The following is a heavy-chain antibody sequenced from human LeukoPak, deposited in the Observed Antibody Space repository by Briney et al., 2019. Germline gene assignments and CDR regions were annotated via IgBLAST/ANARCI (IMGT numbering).Heavy chain of an antibody. CDR2: IFLGGNT. D-gene: IGHD3-3*01. J-gene: IGHJ4*02. Sequence: SETLSLTCSVSDYSISSGYYWGWLRQPPGKGLEWIANIFLGGNTYYNPSLQSRISISVDKSKNQFSLNLNSVTAADTAIYYCARASDGIRFSEWPIFDYWGQGIPVTVSS. CDR1: DYSISSGYY. CDR3: ARASDGIRFSEWPIFDY. V-gene: IGHV4-38-2*02.